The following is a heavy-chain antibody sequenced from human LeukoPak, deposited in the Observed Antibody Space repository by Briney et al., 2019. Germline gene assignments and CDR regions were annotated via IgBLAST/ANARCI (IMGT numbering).Heavy chain of an antibody. V-gene: IGHV3-13*01. CDR1: EFTFSSYD. Sequence: PGGSLRLSCAASEFTFSSYDMHWVRQGTGKGLEWVSAIDTAGYTYYPGPVKGRFTISRENAKNSLYLQMNSLRAGDTAVYYCARLSGSYWGWFDPWGQGTLVTVSS. D-gene: IGHD1-26*01. CDR2: IDTAGYT. J-gene: IGHJ5*02. CDR3: ARLSGSYWGWFDP.